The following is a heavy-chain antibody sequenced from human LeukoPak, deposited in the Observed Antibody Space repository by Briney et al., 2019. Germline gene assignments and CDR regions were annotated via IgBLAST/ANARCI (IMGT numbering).Heavy chain of an antibody. D-gene: IGHD3-10*01. CDR2: ISAYSGDK. CDR3: ARDPCSYGDAFDI. CDR1: GYTFTNYG. J-gene: IGHJ3*02. Sequence: GASVKVSCKASGYTFTNYGICWVRQAPGHGLEWMGWISAYSGDKNYAQKFQGKVTMTRDTSTSTANVELRSLRSDDTAVYYCARDPCSYGDAFDIWGQGTMVTVSA. V-gene: IGHV1-18*01.